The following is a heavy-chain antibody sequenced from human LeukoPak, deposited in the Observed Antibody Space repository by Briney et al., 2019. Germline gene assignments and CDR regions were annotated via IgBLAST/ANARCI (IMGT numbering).Heavy chain of an antibody. Sequence: GGSLRLSCAASGFTFSSYNMNWVRQAPGKGLEWVSSISSSSSYIYYADSVKGRFTISRDNAKKSLYLQMNSLRAEDTAVYYCARAPPYCSGGSCYGGSDYWGQGTLVTVSS. J-gene: IGHJ4*02. CDR3: ARAPPYCSGGSCYGGSDY. CDR2: ISSSSSYI. V-gene: IGHV3-21*01. D-gene: IGHD2-15*01. CDR1: GFTFSSYN.